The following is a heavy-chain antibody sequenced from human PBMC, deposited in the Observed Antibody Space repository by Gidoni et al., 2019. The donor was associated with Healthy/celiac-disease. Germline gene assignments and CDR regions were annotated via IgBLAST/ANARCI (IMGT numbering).Heavy chain of an antibody. V-gene: IGHV3-9*01. CDR1: GFTFDDYA. Sequence: EVQLVESGGGLVQPGRSMRLSCAASGFTFDDYAMHWVRQAPGKGLEWVSGISWNSGSIGYADSVKGRFTISRDNAKNSLYLQMNSLRAEDTALYYCAKDIHRIPYYMDVWGKGTTVTVSS. CDR3: AKDIHRIPYYMDV. CDR2: ISWNSGSI. J-gene: IGHJ6*03.